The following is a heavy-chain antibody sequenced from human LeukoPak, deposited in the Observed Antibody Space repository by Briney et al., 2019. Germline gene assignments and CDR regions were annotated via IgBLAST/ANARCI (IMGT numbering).Heavy chain of an antibody. CDR3: ARDAQQLGLGY. J-gene: IGHJ4*02. D-gene: IGHD6-13*01. CDR1: GGSISSGGYY. V-gene: IGHV4-30-2*01. CDR2: IYHSGST. Sequence: SETLSLTCTVSGGSISSGGYYWSWIRQPPGKGLEWIGYIYHSGSTYYNPSLKSRVTISVDRSKNQFSLKLSSVTAADTAVYYCARDAQQLGLGYWGQGTLVTVSS.